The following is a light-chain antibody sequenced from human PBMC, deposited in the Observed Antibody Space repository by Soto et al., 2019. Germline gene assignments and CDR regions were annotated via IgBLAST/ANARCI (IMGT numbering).Light chain of an antibody. CDR2: AAS. J-gene: IGKJ5*01. CDR1: QSISSY. CDR3: QQSYSIPIT. V-gene: IGKV1-39*01. Sequence: DIQMTQSPSSLSASVGDRVTITCRASQSISSYLNWYQQKPGKAPKLLIYAASSLQSGVPSRFSGSGSGTDFTLTISSLQPEDFETYYCQQSYSIPITFGQGTRLEIX.